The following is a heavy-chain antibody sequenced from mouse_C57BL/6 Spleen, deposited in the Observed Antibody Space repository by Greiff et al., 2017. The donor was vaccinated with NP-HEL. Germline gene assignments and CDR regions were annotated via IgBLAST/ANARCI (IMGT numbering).Heavy chain of an antibody. CDR3: ARYEDDEGY. V-gene: IGHV1-69*01. CDR1: GYTFTSYW. Sequence: QVQLQQPGAELVMPGASVKLSCTASGYTFTSYWMHWVKQRPGQGLEWIADIDPSGSYTNYNQKVKGTFTLTIDKSSSTAYMQHSSLTSEDSAVYDCARYEDDEGYWGQGTTRTVSS. J-gene: IGHJ2*01. D-gene: IGHD2-4*01. CDR2: IDPSGSYT.